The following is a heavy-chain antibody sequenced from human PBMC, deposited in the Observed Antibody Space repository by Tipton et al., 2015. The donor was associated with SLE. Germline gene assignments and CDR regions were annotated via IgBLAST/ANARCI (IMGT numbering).Heavy chain of an antibody. CDR1: GFTVSSSW. V-gene: IGHV3-74*03. J-gene: IGHJ4*02. CDR3: ARGGWPFDY. Sequence: SLRLSCAASGFTVSSSWMHWVRQVPGGGLFWISRINPDESDIKYADSVKGRFTISRDNAKNTLYLQMNWLRVEDTAVYYCARGGWPFDYWGQGTLVAVSS. CDR2: INPDESDI. D-gene: IGHD6-19*01.